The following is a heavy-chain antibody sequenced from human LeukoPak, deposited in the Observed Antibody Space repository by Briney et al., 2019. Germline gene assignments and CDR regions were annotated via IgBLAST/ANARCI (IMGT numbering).Heavy chain of an antibody. J-gene: IGHJ4*02. V-gene: IGHV4-59*08. CDR3: ARHPFATPFDH. CDR1: GDSINSFY. D-gene: IGHD2-15*01. CDR2: VFHTGDT. Sequence: PSETLSLICAVSGDSINSFYWSWIRQPPGKGLEWIGYVFHTGDTNSNPSLRSRVTVSLDTSTSQVSLRLTSVTAADTAVYYCARHPFATPFDHWGRGILVTVSS.